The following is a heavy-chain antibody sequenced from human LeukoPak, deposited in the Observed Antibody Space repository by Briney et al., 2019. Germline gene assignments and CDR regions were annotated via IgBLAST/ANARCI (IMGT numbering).Heavy chain of an antibody. J-gene: IGHJ4*02. CDR1: GFTFSMYA. D-gene: IGHD2-15*01. CDR2: ISASGGDT. V-gene: IGHV3-23*01. CDR3: ANWGCSGGSCYPFDY. Sequence: GGSLRLSCAASGFTFSMYAMSWVRQAPGKGLEWVSAISASGGDTYYADSVKGRFTISRDNSKNTLYLQMNSLRAEDTAVYYCANWGCSGGSCYPFDYWGQGTLVTVSS.